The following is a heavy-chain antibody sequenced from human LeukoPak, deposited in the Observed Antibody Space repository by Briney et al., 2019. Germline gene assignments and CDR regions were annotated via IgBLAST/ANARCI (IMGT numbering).Heavy chain of an antibody. CDR3: AKVDPVWSGYYTVDY. J-gene: IGHJ4*02. CDR2: ISGSGGST. V-gene: IGHV3-23*01. Sequence: EGSLRLSCAASGFTFSSYAMSWVRQAPGKGLEWVSAISGSGGSTYYADSVKGRFTISRDNSKNTLYLQMNSLRAEDTAVYYCAKVDPVWSGYYTVDYWGQGTLVTVSS. D-gene: IGHD3-3*01. CDR1: GFTFSSYA.